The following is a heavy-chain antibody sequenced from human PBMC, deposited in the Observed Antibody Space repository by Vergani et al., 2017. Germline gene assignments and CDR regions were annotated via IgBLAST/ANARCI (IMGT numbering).Heavy chain of an antibody. CDR1: GFTFSSSA. CDR2: ISGSGGST. J-gene: IGHJ4*02. D-gene: IGHD3-22*01. V-gene: IGHV3-23*01. Sequence: EVHLLESGGGLIQPGGSLRISCAASGFTFSSSAMSWVRQAPGKGLEWVSAISGSGGSTYYADSVKGRFTISRDTSKNTLYLQMNSLRAEDTAVYYCAKANYYDSSGYLNYWGQGTLVTVSS. CDR3: AKANYYDSSGYLNY.